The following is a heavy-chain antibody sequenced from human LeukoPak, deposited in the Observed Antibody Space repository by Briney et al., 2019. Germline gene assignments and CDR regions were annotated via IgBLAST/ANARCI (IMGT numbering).Heavy chain of an antibody. D-gene: IGHD1-1*01. J-gene: IGHJ1*01. CDR1: GFTFSSYW. CDR2: IHQDGSGK. V-gene: IGHV3-7*01. Sequence: GGSLSLSCAASGFTFSSYWMSWVRQAPGRGLEWVANIHQDGSGKYYVDSVKSRFTISRDNAKNSLYLQMNSLRSEDTAIYYCAEGTTGWGQGTLVTVSS. CDR3: AEGTTG.